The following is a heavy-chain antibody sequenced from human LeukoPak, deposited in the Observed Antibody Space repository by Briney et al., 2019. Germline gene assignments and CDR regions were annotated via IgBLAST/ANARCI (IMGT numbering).Heavy chain of an antibody. CDR1: GYTFTGYY. D-gene: IGHD2-2*01. J-gene: IGHJ4*02. Sequence: ASVKVSCKASGYTFTGYYMHWVRQAPGQGLEWMGWINPNSGGTNYAQKFQGRVTMTRDTSISTAYMELSRLRSDDTAVYYCARVPDIVVVPAAHFDYWGQGTLVTVSS. V-gene: IGHV1-2*02. CDR3: ARVPDIVVVPAAHFDY. CDR2: INPNSGGT.